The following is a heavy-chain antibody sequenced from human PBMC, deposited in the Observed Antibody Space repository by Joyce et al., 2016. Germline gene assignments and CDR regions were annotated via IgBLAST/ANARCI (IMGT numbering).Heavy chain of an antibody. CDR3: AKGAFWRGFDS. CDR2: NSYEGSFK. Sequence: QIRLVESGGGVVQPGRSMRLSCAASGFNFTTHAIHWVRQAPGKGLEWGAVNSYEGSFKYYSESVRGRFTISRDNSKTTVSLQMSSLRPEDTALYYCAKGAFWRGFDSWGQGTRVTVSS. V-gene: IGHV3-30*18. CDR1: GFNFTTHA. D-gene: IGHD3-3*01. J-gene: IGHJ4*02.